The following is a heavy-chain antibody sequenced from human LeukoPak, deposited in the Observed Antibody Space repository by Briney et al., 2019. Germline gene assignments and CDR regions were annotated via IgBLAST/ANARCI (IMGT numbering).Heavy chain of an antibody. V-gene: IGHV1-2*02. CDR1: GDTFTGYY. Sequence: ASVKVSCKASGDTFTGYYIHWVRQGPGQGLEWMGWVNPNTGGTNYAEKFHGRVTMTRDTSITTVYMELKNLRSDDTAVYYCAREITGWFDPWGQGTLVTVSS. CDR3: AREITGWFDP. CDR2: VNPNTGGT. D-gene: IGHD1-1*01. J-gene: IGHJ5*02.